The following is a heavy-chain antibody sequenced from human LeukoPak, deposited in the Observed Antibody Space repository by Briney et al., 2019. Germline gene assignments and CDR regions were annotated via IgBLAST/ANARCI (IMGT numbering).Heavy chain of an antibody. Sequence: GGSLRLSCAASGFTFHNYYMSWIRQAPGKGLEWISYISSSAISMYCAGSVKGRFTISRDNAKKSLYLEMNSLRAEDTAVYYCAREGGNYEADYWGLGTLVIVSS. CDR1: GFTFHNYY. J-gene: IGHJ4*02. CDR3: AREGGNYEADY. V-gene: IGHV3-11*01. CDR2: ISSSAISM. D-gene: IGHD1-7*01.